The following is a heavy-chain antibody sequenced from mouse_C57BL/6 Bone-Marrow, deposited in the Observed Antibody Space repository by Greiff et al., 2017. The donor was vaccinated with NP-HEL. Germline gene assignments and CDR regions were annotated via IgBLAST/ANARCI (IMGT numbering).Heavy chain of an antibody. V-gene: IGHV1-69*01. CDR3: ARSGGSLFMDY. J-gene: IGHJ4*01. CDR2: IDPSDSYT. D-gene: IGHD6-1*01. CDR1: GYTFTSYW. Sequence: QVQLQQPGAELVMPGASVKLSCKASGYTFTSYWMHWVKQRPGQGLEWIGEIDPSDSYTNYNQKFKGKSTLTVDKSSSTAYMQLSSLTSEDSAVYYCARSGGSLFMDYWGQGTSVTVSS.